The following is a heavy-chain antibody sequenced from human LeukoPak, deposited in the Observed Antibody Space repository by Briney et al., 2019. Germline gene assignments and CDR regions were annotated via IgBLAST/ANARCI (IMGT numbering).Heavy chain of an antibody. CDR3: AREGDDYGANGYFDL. CDR2: INPNSGGT. CDR1: GYTFTGYY. Sequence: GASVKVSCKASGYTFTGYYMHWVRQAPGQGLEWMGWINPNSGGTNYAQKFQGWVTMTTDTSTSTAYMELRSLRSDDTAVYYCAREGDDYGANGYFDLWGRGTLVTVSS. V-gene: IGHV1-2*04. D-gene: IGHD4-17*01. J-gene: IGHJ2*01.